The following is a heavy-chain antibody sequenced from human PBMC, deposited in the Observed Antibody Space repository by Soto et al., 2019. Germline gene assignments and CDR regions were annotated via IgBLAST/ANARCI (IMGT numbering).Heavy chain of an antibody. D-gene: IGHD3-22*01. Sequence: PGGSLRLSCAASGFTFSSYGMHWVRQAPGKGLEWVAVIWYDGSNKYYADSVKGRFTISRDNSKNTLYLQMNSLRAEDTAVYYCARDRGDYINDAFDIWGQGTLVTVSS. J-gene: IGHJ3*02. CDR1: GFTFSSYG. CDR3: ARDRGDYINDAFDI. V-gene: IGHV3-33*01. CDR2: IWYDGSNK.